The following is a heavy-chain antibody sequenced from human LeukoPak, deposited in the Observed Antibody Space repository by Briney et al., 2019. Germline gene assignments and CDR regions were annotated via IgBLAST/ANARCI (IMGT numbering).Heavy chain of an antibody. Sequence: GGSLRLSCAASGFTFSSYEMNWVRQAPGKGLEWVAVISYDGSNKYYADSVKGRFTISRDNSKNTLYLQMNSLRAEDTAVYYCAGGFGELYFFLDYWGQGTLVTVSS. CDR2: ISYDGSNK. V-gene: IGHV3-30*03. D-gene: IGHD3-10*01. J-gene: IGHJ4*02. CDR3: AGGFGELYFFLDY. CDR1: GFTFSSYE.